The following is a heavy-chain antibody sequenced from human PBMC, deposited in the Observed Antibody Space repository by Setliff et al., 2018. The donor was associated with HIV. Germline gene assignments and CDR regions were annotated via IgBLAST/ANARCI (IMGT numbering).Heavy chain of an antibody. V-gene: IGHV4-34*01. J-gene: IGHJ5*02. CDR2: INDSGTT. D-gene: IGHD2-2*01. CDR1: DGSLSSYY. Sequence: SETLSLTCAVYDGSLSSYYWSWIRQSPGKGLEWIGEINDSGTTNYNPSLESRVTMLIDMSKNQLSLKLSSVTAADTAVYYCARAKKYCSSTSCYNWFDPWGQGTLVTVSS. CDR3: ARAKKYCSSTSCYNWFDP.